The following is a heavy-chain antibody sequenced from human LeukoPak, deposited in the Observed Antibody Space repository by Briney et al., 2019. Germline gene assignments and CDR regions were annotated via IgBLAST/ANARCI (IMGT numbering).Heavy chain of an antibody. CDR2: IKQDGSEK. J-gene: IGHJ6*03. CDR3: ARVMSASVWRSYGSYYYYYYMDI. CDR1: GFTFSSYW. V-gene: IGHV3-7*01. Sequence: GGSLRLSRAASGFTFSSYWMSWIRQAPGKGLEWVANIKQDGSEKYSVDSVKGRFTISRDNAKNSLYMQMNSLRAEDTAVHYCARVMSASVWRSYGSYYYYYYMDIWGKGTTVTVSS. D-gene: IGHD3-16*01.